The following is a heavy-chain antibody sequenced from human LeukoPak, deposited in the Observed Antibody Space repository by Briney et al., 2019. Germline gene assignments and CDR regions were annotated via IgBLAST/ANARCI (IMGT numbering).Heavy chain of an antibody. D-gene: IGHD3-16*02. J-gene: IGHJ4*02. Sequence: PGGSLRLSCAASGSTVSSNYMSWVRQAPGKGLEWVSVIHSGGSTYYADSVKGRFTISRDNSKNTLYLQMNSLRAEDTAVYYCASFIYVWGSYPTDYWGQGTLVTVSS. V-gene: IGHV3-66*01. CDR3: ASFIYVWGSYPTDY. CDR2: IHSGGST. CDR1: GSTVSSNY.